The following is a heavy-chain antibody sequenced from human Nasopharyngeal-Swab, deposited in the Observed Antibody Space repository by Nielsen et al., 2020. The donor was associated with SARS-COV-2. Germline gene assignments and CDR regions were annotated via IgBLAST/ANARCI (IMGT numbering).Heavy chain of an antibody. D-gene: IGHD4-11*01. CDR1: GFTFSSYR. V-gene: IGHV3-21*01. J-gene: IGHJ6*02. CDR3: ARDTLLQYVSHYYYGMDV. Sequence: GESLKISCAASGFTFSSYRMNWVRQAPGKGLEWVSVIGSSGSLSYNADSVKGRFTISRDNAKNSLYLQMNSLRAEDTAVYYCARDTLLQYVSHYYYGMDVWGQGTTVTVSS. CDR2: IGSSGSLS.